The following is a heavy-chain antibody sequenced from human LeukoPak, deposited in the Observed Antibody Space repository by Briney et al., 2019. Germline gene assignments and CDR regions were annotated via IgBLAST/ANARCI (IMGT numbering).Heavy chain of an antibody. Sequence: GGSLRLSCAASGFSFSSYAMAWVRQAPGKGLEWVSTISGSGGSTHYADSVKGRFTISRDNSKNTLYLQMNSLRAEDTAVYYCAKDPYYYDSSGYGYGMDVWGQGTTVTISS. CDR1: GFSFSSYA. V-gene: IGHV3-23*01. J-gene: IGHJ6*02. CDR3: AKDPYYYDSSGYGYGMDV. D-gene: IGHD3-22*01. CDR2: ISGSGGST.